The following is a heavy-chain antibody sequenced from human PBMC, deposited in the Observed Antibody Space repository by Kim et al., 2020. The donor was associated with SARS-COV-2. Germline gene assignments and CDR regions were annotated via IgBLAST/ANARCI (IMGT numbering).Heavy chain of an antibody. D-gene: IGHD2-2*02. CDR3: ARVGGYCSSTSCYKGGDFDY. J-gene: IGHJ4*02. Sequence: GGSLRLSCAASGFTFSSYWMSWVRQAPGKGLEWVANIKQDGSEKYYVDSVKGRFTISRDNAKNSLYLQMNSLRAEDTAVYYCARVGGYCSSTSCYKGGDFDYWGQGTLVTVSS. CDR2: IKQDGSEK. CDR1: GFTFSSYW. V-gene: IGHV3-7*03.